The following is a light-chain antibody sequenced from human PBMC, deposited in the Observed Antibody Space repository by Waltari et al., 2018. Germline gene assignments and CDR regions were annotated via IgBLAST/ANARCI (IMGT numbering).Light chain of an antibody. V-gene: IGLV2-14*01. CDR2: EVS. CDR1: SSDVGGYNY. Sequence: QSALTQPASVSGSPGQSITISCTGTSSDVGGYNYVSWYQQHPGKAPKLMIYEVSNRPSGLSNRFSGSKSGNTASLTISGLQAEDEADYYCSLYTTSSTVVFGGGTKLTVL. J-gene: IGLJ3*02. CDR3: SLYTTSSTVV.